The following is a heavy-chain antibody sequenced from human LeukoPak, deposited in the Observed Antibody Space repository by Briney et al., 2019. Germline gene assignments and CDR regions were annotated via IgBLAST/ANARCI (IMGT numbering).Heavy chain of an antibody. CDR2: ISYDGSNK. V-gene: IGHV3-30*18. CDR1: GFTFSSYG. J-gene: IGHJ3*02. Sequence: GRSLRLSCAASGFTFSSYGMHWVRQAPGKGLEWVAVISYDGSNKYYADSVKGRFTISRDNSKNTLYLQMNSLRAEDTAVYYCAKDRGDIGYCSSTSCYWGGFDIWGQGTMVTVSS. D-gene: IGHD2-2*03. CDR3: AKDRGDIGYCSSTSCYWGGFDI.